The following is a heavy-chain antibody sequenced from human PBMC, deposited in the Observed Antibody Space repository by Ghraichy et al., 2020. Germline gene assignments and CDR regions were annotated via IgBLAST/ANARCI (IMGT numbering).Heavy chain of an antibody. J-gene: IGHJ4*02. CDR3: ARGSRKYFFEN. V-gene: IGHV3-53*01. Sequence: GASLRLSCAASEFSVSNNYMTWVRQAPGQGLEWVSVIYGGATTYYADAVKGRFTISRDNSINTLYLQMDSLRAEDTAVYYCARGSRKYFFENWGRGALVTVSS. D-gene: IGHD1-14*01. CDR2: IYGGATT. CDR1: EFSVSNNY.